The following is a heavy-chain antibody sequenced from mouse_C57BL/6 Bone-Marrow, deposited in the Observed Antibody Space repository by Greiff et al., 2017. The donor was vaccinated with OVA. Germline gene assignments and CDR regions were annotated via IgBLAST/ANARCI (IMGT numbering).Heavy chain of an antibody. Sequence: VKLQESGAELARPGASVKLSCKASGYTFTSYGISWVKQRTGQGLEWIGEIYPRSGNTYYNEKFKGKATLTADKSSSTAYMELRSLTSEDYAVYFCARYDTTVVDYWGQGTTLTVSS. CDR3: ARYDTTVVDY. CDR1: GYTFTSYG. V-gene: IGHV1-81*01. D-gene: IGHD1-1*01. CDR2: IYPRSGNT. J-gene: IGHJ2*01.